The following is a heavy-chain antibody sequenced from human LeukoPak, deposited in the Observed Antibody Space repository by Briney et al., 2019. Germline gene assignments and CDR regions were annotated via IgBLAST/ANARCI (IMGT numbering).Heavy chain of an antibody. CDR1: GGTFSSYA. CDR2: IIPILGIA. CDR3: ARSRTKYELRYFDWLLSYIDY. Sequence: ASVKVSCKASGGTFSSYAISWVRQAPAQGLEWMGRIIPILGIANYAQKFQGRVTITADKSTSTAYMELSSLRSEDTAVYYCARSRTKYELRYFDWLLSYIDYWGQGTLVTVSS. V-gene: IGHV1-69*04. D-gene: IGHD3-9*01. J-gene: IGHJ4*02.